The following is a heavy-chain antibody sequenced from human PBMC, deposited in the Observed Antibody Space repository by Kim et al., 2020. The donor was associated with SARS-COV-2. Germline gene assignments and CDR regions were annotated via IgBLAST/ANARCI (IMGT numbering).Heavy chain of an antibody. V-gene: IGHV4-34*01. CDR1: GGSFSGYY. J-gene: IGHJ4*02. CDR3: ARVLVSGWIDY. Sequence: SETLSLTCAVYGGSFSGYYWSWIRQPPGKGLEWIGEINHSGSTNYNPSLKSRVTISVDTSKNQFSLKLSSVTAADTAVYYCARVLVSGWIDYWGQGTLVT. CDR2: INHSGST. D-gene: IGHD6-19*01.